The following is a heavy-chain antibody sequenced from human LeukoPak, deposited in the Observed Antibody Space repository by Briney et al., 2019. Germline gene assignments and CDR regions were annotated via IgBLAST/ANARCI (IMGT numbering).Heavy chain of an antibody. CDR1: GFTFSSYW. CDR2: IKQDGSEK. V-gene: IGHV3-7*04. D-gene: IGHD2-2*01. J-gene: IGHJ4*02. CDR3: ARARPAAPRRDDY. Sequence: GGSLRLSCAASGFTFSSYWMSWVRQAPGKGLEWVANIKQDGSEKYYVDSVKGRFTISRDNAKNSLYLQMNSLRAEDTAVYYCARARPAAPRRDDYWGQGTLVTVSS.